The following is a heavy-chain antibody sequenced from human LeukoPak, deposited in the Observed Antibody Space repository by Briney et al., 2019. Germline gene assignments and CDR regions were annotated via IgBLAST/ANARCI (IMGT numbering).Heavy chain of an antibody. D-gene: IGHD3-10*01. CDR2: IRSKANSYAT. Sequence: GGSLRLSCAASGFTFSGSAMRWVRQASGKGLEWVGRIRSKANSYATAYAASVKGRFTISRDDSKNTAYLQMNSLKTEDTAVYYCTAAGGSYGYYFDYWGQGTLVTVSS. CDR1: GFTFSGSA. CDR3: TAAGGSYGYYFDY. J-gene: IGHJ4*02. V-gene: IGHV3-73*01.